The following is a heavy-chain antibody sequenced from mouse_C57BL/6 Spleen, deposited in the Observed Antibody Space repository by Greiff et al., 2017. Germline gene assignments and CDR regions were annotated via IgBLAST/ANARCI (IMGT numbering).Heavy chain of an antibody. CDR1: GFTFSDYG. CDR3: AREGLRFFYAMDY. CDR2: ISSGSSTI. Sequence: DVKLVESGGGLVKPGGSLKLSCAASGFTFSDYGMHWVRQAPEKGLEWVAYISSGSSTIYYADTVKGRFTISRDNAKTTLFLQMTSLRSEDTAMYYCAREGLRFFYAMDYWGQGTSVTVSS. J-gene: IGHJ4*01. V-gene: IGHV5-17*01. D-gene: IGHD1-1*01.